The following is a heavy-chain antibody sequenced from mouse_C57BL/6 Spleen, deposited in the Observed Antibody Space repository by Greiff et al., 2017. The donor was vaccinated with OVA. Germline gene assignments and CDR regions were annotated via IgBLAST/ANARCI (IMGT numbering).Heavy chain of an antibody. V-gene: IGHV1-54*01. Sequence: QVQLQQSGAELVRPGTSVKVSCKASGYAFTNYLIEWVKQRPGQGLEWIGVINPGSGGTNYNEKFKGKATLTADKSSSTAYMQLSSLTSEDAAVYFCARSGYGSTYRYFDVWGTGTTVTVSS. CDR1: GYAFTNYL. D-gene: IGHD1-1*01. CDR3: ARSGYGSTYRYFDV. CDR2: INPGSGGT. J-gene: IGHJ1*03.